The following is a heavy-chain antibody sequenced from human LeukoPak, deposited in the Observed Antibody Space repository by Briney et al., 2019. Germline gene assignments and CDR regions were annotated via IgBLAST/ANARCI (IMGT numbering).Heavy chain of an antibody. CDR3: ARGVLDIVVVVAAPDFDY. D-gene: IGHD2-15*01. CDR1: GFSFSSYS. CDR2: ISSSSSTI. Sequence: PGGSLRLSCAASGFSFSSYSMSWVRQAPGKGLEWVSYISSSSSTIYYADSVKGRFTISRDNAKNSLYLQMNSLRAEDTAVYYCARGVLDIVVVVAAPDFDYWGQGTLVTVSS. V-gene: IGHV3-48*01. J-gene: IGHJ4*02.